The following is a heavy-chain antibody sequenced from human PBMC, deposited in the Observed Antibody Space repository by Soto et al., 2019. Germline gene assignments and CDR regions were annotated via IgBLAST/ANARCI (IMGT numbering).Heavy chain of an antibody. V-gene: IGHV4-39*01. Sequence: ETLSLTCTVSGGSISSSSYYWGWIRQPPGKGLEWIGSIYYSGSTYYNPSLKSRVTISVDTSKNQFSLKLSSVTAADTAVYYCAALRNTMVRGVSGWFDPWGQGTLVTVSS. J-gene: IGHJ5*02. CDR1: GGSISSSSYY. CDR3: AALRNTMVRGVSGWFDP. CDR2: IYYSGST. D-gene: IGHD3-10*01.